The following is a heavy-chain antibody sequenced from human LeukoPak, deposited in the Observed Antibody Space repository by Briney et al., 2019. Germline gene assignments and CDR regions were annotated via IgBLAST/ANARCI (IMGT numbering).Heavy chain of an antibody. Sequence: ESLKISCKGSGYSFTNYWIGWVRQMPGKGLEWMGIIYPGDSDTRYSPSFQGQVTISADKSISAAYLQWRSLKASDTAIYYCARMGYDSSGYYYPYYFDYWGQGTLVTVSS. J-gene: IGHJ4*02. CDR3: ARMGYDSSGYYYPYYFDY. CDR1: GYSFTNYW. V-gene: IGHV5-51*01. CDR2: IYPGDSDT. D-gene: IGHD3-22*01.